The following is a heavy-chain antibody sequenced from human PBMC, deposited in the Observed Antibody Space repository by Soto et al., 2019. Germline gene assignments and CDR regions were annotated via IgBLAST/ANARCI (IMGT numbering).Heavy chain of an antibody. CDR2: INHSGST. J-gene: IGHJ4*02. CDR3: AREYGDYGVIDY. V-gene: IGHV4-34*01. CDR1: GGSFSGYY. D-gene: IGHD4-17*01. Sequence: QVQLQQWGAGLLKPSETLSLTCAVYGGSFSGYYWSWIRQPPGQGLEWIGEINHSGSTNYTPSLKSRVTISVDSSKNQFSLKLSSVTAADTAVYYCAREYGDYGVIDYWGQGTLVTVSS.